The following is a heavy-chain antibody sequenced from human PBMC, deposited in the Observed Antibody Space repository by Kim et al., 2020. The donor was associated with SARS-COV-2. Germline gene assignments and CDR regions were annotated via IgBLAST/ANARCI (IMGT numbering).Heavy chain of an antibody. CDR2: IYYSGST. Sequence: SETLSLTCTVSGGSISSYCWSWIRQPPGKGLEWIGYIYYSGSTNYNPSFKIRVTIAVYTSKNQFSLKLSSVTDTDTAGYYCASGVNSDYVMGSYRPSNWFDPWGQGTLVTVSS. CDR3: ASGVNSDYVMGSYRPSNWFDP. J-gene: IGHJ5*02. CDR1: GGSISSYC. D-gene: IGHD3-16*02. V-gene: IGHV4-59*01.